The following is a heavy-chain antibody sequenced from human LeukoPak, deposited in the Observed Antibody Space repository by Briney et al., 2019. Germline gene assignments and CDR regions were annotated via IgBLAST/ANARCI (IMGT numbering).Heavy chain of an antibody. CDR1: GFTFSSSA. D-gene: IGHD1-7*01. V-gene: IGHV3-23*01. CDR2: IIGSAGST. J-gene: IGHJ4*02. CDR3: AKVNGNYYVDY. Sequence: PGGFLRLSCIASGFTFSSSAMSWVRQAPGKGLEWVSSIIGSAGSTFYADSVKGRFTISRDNSKNTVHLQMNSLRAEDTAIYYCAKVNGNYYVDYWGQGTLVTVSS.